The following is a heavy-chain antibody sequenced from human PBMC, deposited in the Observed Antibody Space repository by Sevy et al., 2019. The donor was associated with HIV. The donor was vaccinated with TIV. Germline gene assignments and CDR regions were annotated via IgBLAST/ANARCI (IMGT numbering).Heavy chain of an antibody. J-gene: IGHJ3*02. CDR1: GFTFSNYE. Sequence: GGSLRLSCAASGFTFSNYEMNWVRQAPGKGLEWISYITGSGNIIHYADSVKGRFTISRDNAKNSLNLQMNSLRTEDTAIYYCAREFGRDAFDIWGHGTMVTVSS. CDR3: AREFGRDAFDI. V-gene: IGHV3-48*03. CDR2: ITGSGNII. D-gene: IGHD1-26*01.